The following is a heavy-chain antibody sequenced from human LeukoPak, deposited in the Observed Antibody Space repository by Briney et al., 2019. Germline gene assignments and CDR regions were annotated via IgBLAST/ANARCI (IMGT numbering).Heavy chain of an antibody. CDR3: ARDRSSEWSPGPHRGYGMDV. CDR1: GFSFSNYA. J-gene: IGHJ6*02. Sequence: PGRALRLSCVASGFSFSNYAMHWVRQAPGKGLQWLAIISYDGGKEYYADSVKGRLTISRDNSKNTLYLQMNRLKSEDQAIYYCARDRSSEWSPGPHRGYGMDVWGQGTTVTVSS. D-gene: IGHD2-8*01. CDR2: ISYDGGKE. V-gene: IGHV3-30-3*01.